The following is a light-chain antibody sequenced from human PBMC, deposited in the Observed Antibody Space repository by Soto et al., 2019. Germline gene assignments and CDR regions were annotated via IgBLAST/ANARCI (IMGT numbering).Light chain of an antibody. V-gene: IGKV3-11*01. Sequence: IVLTQSPATVSLCPGERATLSCRASQSISRYLAWYQQKPGQAPRLLIYDASNRATGIPARFSGSGCGTDFTLTISSLEAEDFAVYYCQHRANWPLTFGGGTKVEIK. J-gene: IGKJ4*01. CDR3: QHRANWPLT. CDR1: QSISRY. CDR2: DAS.